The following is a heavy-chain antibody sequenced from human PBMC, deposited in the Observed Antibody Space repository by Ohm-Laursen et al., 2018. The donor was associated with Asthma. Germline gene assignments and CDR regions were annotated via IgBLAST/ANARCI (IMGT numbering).Heavy chain of an antibody. CDR3: AREATVITRYFDS. V-gene: IGHV4-31*02. CDR2: IFQTGSS. D-gene: IGHD4-23*01. Sequence: SWVRQAPGKGLEWIGYIFQTGSSYYNPSLKSRVSISVDTSKNQFSLRVSSVTAADTAVYYCAREATVITRYFDSWGQGILVTVSS. J-gene: IGHJ4*02.